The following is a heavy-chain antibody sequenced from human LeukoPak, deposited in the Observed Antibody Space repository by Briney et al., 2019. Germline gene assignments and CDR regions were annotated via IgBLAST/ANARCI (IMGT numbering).Heavy chain of an antibody. CDR1: GFTFSSYG. V-gene: IGHV3-33*01. CDR2: IWYDGTNK. D-gene: IGHD1-7*01. J-gene: IGHJ4*02. Sequence: GGSLRLSCAASGFTFSSYGMHWVRQAPGKGLEWVALIWYDGTNKHYGDSVKGRFTISRDNSNNTLYLQMNSLSAEDTAAYYCVRDANYYFDYWGQGTLVTVSS. CDR3: VRDANYYFDY.